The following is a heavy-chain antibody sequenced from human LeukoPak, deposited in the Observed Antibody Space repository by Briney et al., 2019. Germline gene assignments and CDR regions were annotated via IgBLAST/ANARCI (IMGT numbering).Heavy chain of an antibody. Sequence: GRSLRPSCAASGFASSDFYMTWVRPAPGEGLEWVSYVSGPGTTISYADSVQGRFTISRDNAKNSLYLQVTTLRVEDSAVYYCARDLGSGSYRHFDYWGQGTLVTVSS. D-gene: IGHD1-26*01. J-gene: IGHJ4*02. CDR2: VSGPGTTI. V-gene: IGHV3-11*04. CDR1: GFASSDFY. CDR3: ARDLGSGSYRHFDY.